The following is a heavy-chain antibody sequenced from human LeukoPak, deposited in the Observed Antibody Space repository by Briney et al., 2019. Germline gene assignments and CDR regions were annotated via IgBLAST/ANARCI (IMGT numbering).Heavy chain of an antibody. J-gene: IGHJ4*02. V-gene: IGHV1-18*04. Sequence: ASVKVSCKASGYTFTGYYMHWVRQAPGQGLEWMGWISAYNGNTNYAQKLQGRVTMTTDTSTSTAYMELRSLRSDDTAVYYCARDFSGYDSLDYWGQGTLVTVSS. CDR3: ARDFSGYDSLDY. CDR2: ISAYNGNT. CDR1: GYTFTGYY. D-gene: IGHD5-12*01.